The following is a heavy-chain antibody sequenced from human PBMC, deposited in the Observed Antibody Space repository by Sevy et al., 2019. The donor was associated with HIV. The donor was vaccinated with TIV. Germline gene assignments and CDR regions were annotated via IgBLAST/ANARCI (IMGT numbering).Heavy chain of an antibody. J-gene: IGHJ3*02. V-gene: IGHV3-15*01. CDR1: GFTFSTAW. Sequence: GGSLRLSCAASGFTFSTAWMNWVSQAPGRGLEWVARVKSERDGGTTHYAAPVKGRFAISRDDSKNTVYLQMSSLTTEDTAVYYCWVLGDSSPDAFDIWGQGTMVTVSS. D-gene: IGHD2-21*02. CDR2: VKSERDGGTT. CDR3: WVLGDSSPDAFDI.